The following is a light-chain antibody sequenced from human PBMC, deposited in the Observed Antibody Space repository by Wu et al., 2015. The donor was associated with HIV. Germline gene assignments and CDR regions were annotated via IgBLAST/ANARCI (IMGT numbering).Light chain of an antibody. CDR2: AAS. Sequence: DIQLTQSPSFPSASVGDRVTITCRASQGISSYLAWYQQKPGKAPKLLIYAASTLQSGVPSRFSGSGSGTEFTLTISSLQPEDFATYYCQQLNSYLPLTFGGGTKVEIK. CDR3: QQLNSYLPLT. J-gene: IGKJ4*01. V-gene: IGKV1-9*01. CDR1: QGISSY.